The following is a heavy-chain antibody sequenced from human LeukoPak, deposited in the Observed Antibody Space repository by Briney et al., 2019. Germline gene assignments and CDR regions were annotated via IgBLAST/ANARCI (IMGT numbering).Heavy chain of an antibody. V-gene: IGHV4-59*01. CDR2: IYYSGGT. CDR1: GGSISSYY. J-gene: IGHJ6*02. CDR3: ARGEVLRFTNYGMDV. D-gene: IGHD3-3*01. Sequence: SETLSLTCTVSGGSISSYYWSWIRQPPGKGLEWIGYIYYSGGTNYNPSLKSRVTISVDTSKNQFSLKLSSVTAADTAVYYCARGEVLRFTNYGMDVWGQGTTVTVSS.